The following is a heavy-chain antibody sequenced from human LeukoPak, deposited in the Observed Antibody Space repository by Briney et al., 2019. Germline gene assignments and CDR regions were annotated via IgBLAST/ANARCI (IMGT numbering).Heavy chain of an antibody. CDR2: ISSSSSYI. J-gene: IGHJ4*02. Sequence: PGGSLRLSCAASGCTFSSHSMNWVRQAPGKGLEWVSSISSSSSYIYYADSVKGRFTISRDNAKKSLYLQMNSLRSEDTAVYYCARDLAVAIDYWGQGTLVTVSS. V-gene: IGHV3-21*01. CDR3: ARDLAVAIDY. CDR1: GCTFSSHS.